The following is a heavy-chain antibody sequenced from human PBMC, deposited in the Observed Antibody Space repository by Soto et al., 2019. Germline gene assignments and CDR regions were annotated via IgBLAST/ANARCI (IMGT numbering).Heavy chain of an antibody. CDR1: GLSVSTSGVG. V-gene: IGHV2-5*02. CDR3: ARSTGATTFDY. Sequence: QITLKESGPTLVKPTQTLTLTCTFSGLSVSTSGVGVSWIRQPPGKALEWLALIYWDDDKRYSPSLKSRLTITRHPSKNQVVVTMPNVDPEDTATYFCARSTGATTFDYWGQGTLVTVSS. D-gene: IGHD1-26*01. J-gene: IGHJ4*02. CDR2: IYWDDDK.